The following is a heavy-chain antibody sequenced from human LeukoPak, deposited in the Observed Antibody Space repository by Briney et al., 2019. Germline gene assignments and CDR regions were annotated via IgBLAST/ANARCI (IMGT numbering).Heavy chain of an antibody. Sequence: ASVKVSCKASGYTFTSYYMHWVRQAPGQGLEWMGLINPSGGGTSYAQKFQGRVTMTRDMSTSTVYMELSSLRSEDTAVYYCSRGTLLWFGEGTYYFDYWGQGTLVTVSS. V-gene: IGHV1-46*01. CDR1: GYTFTSYY. CDR3: SRGTLLWFGEGTYYFDY. D-gene: IGHD3-10*01. CDR2: INPSGGGT. J-gene: IGHJ4*02.